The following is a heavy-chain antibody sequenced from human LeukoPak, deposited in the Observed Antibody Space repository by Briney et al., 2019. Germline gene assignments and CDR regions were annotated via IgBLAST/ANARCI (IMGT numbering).Heavy chain of an antibody. CDR3: ARGANSGSYLNWFDP. J-gene: IGHJ5*02. V-gene: IGHV4-39*01. CDR1: GGSISGSSYY. CDR2: IYYSGST. D-gene: IGHD1-26*01. Sequence: PSETLSLTCTVSGGSISGSSYYWGWIRQPPGKGLECIGSIYYSGSTYYNPSLKSRVTISVDTSKNQFSLKLSSVTAADTAVYYCARGANSGSYLNWFDPWGQGTLVTVSS.